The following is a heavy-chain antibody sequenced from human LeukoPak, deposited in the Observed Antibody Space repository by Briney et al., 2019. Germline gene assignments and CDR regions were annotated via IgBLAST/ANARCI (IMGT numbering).Heavy chain of an antibody. CDR1: GFIFDDYA. Sequence: PGRSLRLSCAAAGFIFDDYARYWVRQVPGKGLEWVSGINWNSGNTVYADSVKDRFIISRDNAKNSLYLQMNSLRAEDMALYYCAKDRDRYSYGYDAFDIWGQGTMVTVSS. J-gene: IGHJ3*02. CDR2: INWNSGNT. V-gene: IGHV3-9*03. CDR3: AKDRDRYSYGYDAFDI. D-gene: IGHD5-18*01.